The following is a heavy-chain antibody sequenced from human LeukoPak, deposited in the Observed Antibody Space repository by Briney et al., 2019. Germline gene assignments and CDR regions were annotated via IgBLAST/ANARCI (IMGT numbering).Heavy chain of an antibody. D-gene: IGHD3-3*01. Sequence: SETLSLTCAVYGGSFSGYYWGWIRQPPGKGLEWIGSIYYSGSTYYNPSLKSRVTISVDTSKNQFSLKLSSVTAADTAVYYCARQPYDFWSGYYTFVWFDPWGQGTLVTVSS. V-gene: IGHV4-34*01. CDR2: IYYSGST. J-gene: IGHJ5*02. CDR3: ARQPYDFWSGYYTFVWFDP. CDR1: GGSFSGYY.